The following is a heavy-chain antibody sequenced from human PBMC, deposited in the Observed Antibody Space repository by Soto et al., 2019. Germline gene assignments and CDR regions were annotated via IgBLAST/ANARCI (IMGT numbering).Heavy chain of an antibody. CDR3: ARDIKKWEDYYYYGMDV. V-gene: IGHV3-30-3*01. J-gene: IGHJ6*02. CDR1: GFTFSSYA. CDR2: ISYDGSNK. D-gene: IGHD1-26*01. Sequence: GGSLRLSCAASGFTFSSYAMHWVRQAPGKGLEWVAVISYDGSNKYYADSVKGRFTISRDNSKNTLYLQMNSLRAEDTAVYYCARDIKKWEDYYYYGMDVWGQGTTVTAP.